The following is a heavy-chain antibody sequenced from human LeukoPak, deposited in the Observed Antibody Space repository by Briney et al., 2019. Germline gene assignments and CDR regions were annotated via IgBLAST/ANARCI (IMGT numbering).Heavy chain of an antibody. V-gene: IGHV3-9*01. CDR1: GFTFDDYA. CDR3: AKVSYDSRGYYMGGYFDY. D-gene: IGHD3-22*01. Sequence: GGSLRLSCAASGFTFDDYAMHWVRQAPGKGLEWVSGISWNSGSIGYADSVKGRLTISRDNAKNSLYLQMNSLRAEDTALYYWAKVSYDSRGYYMGGYFDYWGQGTLVTV. J-gene: IGHJ4*02. CDR2: ISWNSGSI.